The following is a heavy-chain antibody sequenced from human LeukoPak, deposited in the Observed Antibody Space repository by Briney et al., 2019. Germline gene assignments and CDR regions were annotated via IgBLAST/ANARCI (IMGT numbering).Heavy chain of an antibody. D-gene: IGHD2-2*01. J-gene: IGHJ4*02. V-gene: IGHV3-30*18. CDR1: GFTFSSYS. CDR2: ISYDGRNI. CDR3: AKGPLRGTAAAIDY. Sequence: GSLRLSCAASGFTFSSYSMNWVRQAPGKGLEWVAVISYDGRNIHYPDSVKGRFTISRDISTDTLWLQMDSLRTEDTAVYYCAKGPLRGTAAAIDYWGQGTLVTVSS.